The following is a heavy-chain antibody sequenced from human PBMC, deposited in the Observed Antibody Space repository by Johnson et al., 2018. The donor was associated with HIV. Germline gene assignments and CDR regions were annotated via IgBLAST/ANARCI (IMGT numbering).Heavy chain of an antibody. J-gene: IGHJ3*02. Sequence: VQLVESGGGLVQPGGSLRLSCGASPFTFNSNATSWVRQAPVKGLDWVSLISFSAGSTYYADSVKGRFTISRDNSKNKLYLQMNSLSSEDTAVYYCAKDKRRDGYNSDAFEICGQGTMVTVSS. CDR3: AKDKRRDGYNSDAFEI. D-gene: IGHD5-24*01. CDR1: PFTFNSNA. CDR2: ISFSAGST. V-gene: IGHV3-23*04.